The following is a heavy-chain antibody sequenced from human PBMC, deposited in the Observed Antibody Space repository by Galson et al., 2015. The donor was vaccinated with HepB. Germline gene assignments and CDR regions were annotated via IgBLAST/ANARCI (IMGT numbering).Heavy chain of an antibody. V-gene: IGHV4-30-2*01. CDR3: ARGSRFGELAQSGYYYYGMDV. CDR2: IYHSGST. CDR1: GGSISRGGYS. Sequence: TLSLTCAVSGGSISRGGYSWSWIRQPPGKGLEWIGYIYHSGSTYYNPSLKSRVTISVDRSKNQFSPKLSSVTAADTAVYYCARGSRFGELAQSGYYYYGMDVWGQGTTVTVSS. D-gene: IGHD3-10*01. J-gene: IGHJ6*02.